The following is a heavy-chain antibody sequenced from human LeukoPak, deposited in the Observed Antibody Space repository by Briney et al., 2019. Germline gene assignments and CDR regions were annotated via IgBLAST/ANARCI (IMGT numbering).Heavy chain of an antibody. D-gene: IGHD2-15*01. CDR3: ARQAGLVYCSGGSCYYFDY. CDR2: IYYSGST. J-gene: IGHJ4*02. CDR1: GGSISSYY. Sequence: PSETLSLTCTVSGGSISSYYWSWIRQPPGKGLEWIGYIYYSGSTNYNPSLKSRVTISVDTSKNQFSLKLSSVTAADTAVYYCARQAGLVYCSGGSCYYFDYWGQGTLVTVSS. V-gene: IGHV4-59*08.